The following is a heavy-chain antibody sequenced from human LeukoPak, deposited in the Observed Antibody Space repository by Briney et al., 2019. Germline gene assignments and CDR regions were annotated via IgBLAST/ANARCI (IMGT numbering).Heavy chain of an antibody. V-gene: IGHV1-46*01. J-gene: IGHJ5*02. CDR2: INPSGGST. CDR1: GYTFTSYY. Sequence: ASVKVSCKASGYTFTSYYMHWVRQAPGQGLEWMGIINPSGGSTSYAQKFQGRVTMTRDTSTSTVYMELSSLRSEDTAVYYCARGRRAYYYGSGSYNSGNWFDPWGQGTLVTVSS. D-gene: IGHD3-10*01. CDR3: ARGRRAYYYGSGSYNSGNWFDP.